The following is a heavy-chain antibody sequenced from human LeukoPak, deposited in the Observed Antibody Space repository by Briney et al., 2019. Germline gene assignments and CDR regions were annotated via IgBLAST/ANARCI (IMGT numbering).Heavy chain of an antibody. CDR1: GGSISSYY. CDR2: IYYSGST. CDR3: ARALRGRYWYFDL. J-gene: IGHJ2*01. Sequence: TSETLSLTCTVSGGSISSYYWSWIRQPPGKGLEWIGYIYYSGSTNYNPPLKSRVTISVDTSKNQFSLKLSSVTAADTAVYYCARALRGRYWYFDLWGRGTLVTVSS. V-gene: IGHV4-59*01.